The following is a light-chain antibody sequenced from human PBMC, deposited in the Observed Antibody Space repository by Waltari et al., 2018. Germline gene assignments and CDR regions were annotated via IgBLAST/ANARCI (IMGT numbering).Light chain of an antibody. CDR1: ESINTW. Sequence: IRMTQSPSTLSASVGDRVTISCRATESINTWLAWYQQKPGKAPKLLISRSFNLESGVPSRFSGSGSGTEFTLTISSLQPDDLATYHCQQYRRPPWTFGQGTKV. V-gene: IGKV1-5*03. CDR3: QQYRRPPWT. CDR2: RSF. J-gene: IGKJ1*01.